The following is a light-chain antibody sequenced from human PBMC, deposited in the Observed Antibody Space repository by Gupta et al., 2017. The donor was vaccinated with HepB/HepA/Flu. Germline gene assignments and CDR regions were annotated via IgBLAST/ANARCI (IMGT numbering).Light chain of an antibody. V-gene: IGKV3-15*01. CDR2: GTS. J-gene: IGKJ4*01. Sequence: EIVITQSPATLSVSPGERATLSCRASQSVSSNLAWYQQKPGQAPRLLIYGTSTRAPDIPARFSGSGSGTEFTLTINSLQSEDFAVYYCQQYNNWPPLAFGGGTKVEIK. CDR1: QSVSSN. CDR3: QQYNNWPPLA.